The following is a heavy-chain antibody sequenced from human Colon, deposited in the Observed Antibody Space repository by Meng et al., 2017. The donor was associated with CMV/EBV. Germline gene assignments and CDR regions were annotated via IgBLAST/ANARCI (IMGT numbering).Heavy chain of an antibody. CDR2: IVVGSGNT. CDR1: GFTFTSSA. J-gene: IGHJ6*02. Sequence: SVKVSCKASGFTFTSSAVQWVRQARGQRLEWIGWIVVGSGNTNYAQKFQERVTITRDMSTSTAYMELSSLRSEDTAVYYWAAGPRRGGGYYYYGMDVWGQGTTVTVSS. CDR3: AAGPRRGGGYYYYGMDV. V-gene: IGHV1-58*01. D-gene: IGHD3-10*01.